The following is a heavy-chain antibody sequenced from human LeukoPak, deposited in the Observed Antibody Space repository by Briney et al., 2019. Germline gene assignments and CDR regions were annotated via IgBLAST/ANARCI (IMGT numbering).Heavy chain of an antibody. CDR3: VRESERQTASDYFYYMGV. Sequence: GGSLRLSCVASGFTFDTYWMHWVRQAPGKEQQWVAVISFDGNNKKYAGSVNGRFTISRDDSKNTLFLQMSSLRTEDTAVYYCVRESERQTASDYFYYMGVWGKGTTVTVSS. V-gene: IGHV3-30*14. D-gene: IGHD6-25*01. J-gene: IGHJ6*03. CDR1: GFTFDTYW. CDR2: ISFDGNNK.